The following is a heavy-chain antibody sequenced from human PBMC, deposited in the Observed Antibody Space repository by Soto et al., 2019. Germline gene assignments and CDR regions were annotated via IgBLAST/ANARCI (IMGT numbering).Heavy chain of an antibody. J-gene: IGHJ6*02. CDR3: ARGSSGSYFPYYYGMDV. V-gene: IGHV1-69*01. Sequence: QVQLVQSGAEVKKPGSSVKVSCKASGGTFNSYGISWVRQAPGQGLEWMGGIIPIFGTGNYAQKFQGRVTITADESTNTAYMELSSLRSEDTAVYYCARGSSGSYFPYYYGMDVWGQGTTVTVSS. D-gene: IGHD1-26*01. CDR2: IIPIFGTG. CDR1: GGTFNSYG.